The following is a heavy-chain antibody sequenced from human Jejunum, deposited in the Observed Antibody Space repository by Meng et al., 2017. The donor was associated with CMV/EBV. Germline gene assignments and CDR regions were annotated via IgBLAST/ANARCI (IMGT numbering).Heavy chain of an antibody. Sequence: FTFGSYEMNWVRQAPGKGLEWVSYISPSSASISYADSVKGRFTISRDNAKNSLYLQMDSLRAEDTALYFCVRDGQLPAPYHDAFDIWGQGTMVTVSS. J-gene: IGHJ3*02. CDR1: FTFGSYE. CDR2: ISPSSASI. D-gene: IGHD2-2*01. V-gene: IGHV3-48*03. CDR3: VRDGQLPAPYHDAFDI.